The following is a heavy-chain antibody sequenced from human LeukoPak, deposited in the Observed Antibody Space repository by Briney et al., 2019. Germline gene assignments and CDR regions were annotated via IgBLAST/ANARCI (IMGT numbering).Heavy chain of an antibody. J-gene: IGHJ6*03. CDR3: AKDGSGNNYYYMDV. CDR1: GFTFDDYA. D-gene: IGHD3-10*01. Sequence: LAGGSLRLSCAASGFTFDDYAMHWVRQAPGKGLEWVSLISWDGGSTYYADSVKGRFTISRDNSKNSLYLQMNSLRAEDTALYYCAKDGSGNNYYYMDVWGKGTTVTVSS. CDR2: ISWDGGST. V-gene: IGHV3-43D*03.